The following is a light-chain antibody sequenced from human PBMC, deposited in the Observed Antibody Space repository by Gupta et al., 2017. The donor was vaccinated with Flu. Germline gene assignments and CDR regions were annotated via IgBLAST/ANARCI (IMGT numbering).Light chain of an antibody. CDR1: GDAFGDSDI. Sequence: QSALTQPASVSGSPGPTVTISCSAHGDAFGDSDIISWYQKVPGAAPRLIIYEVSGRPAGIASRFSGSKSGNTASLTISGRQADDQADYFCSSDSSSRIRLFGGGTKVTV. CDR2: EVS. J-gene: IGLJ3*02. CDR3: SSDSSSRIRL. V-gene: IGLV2-14*01.